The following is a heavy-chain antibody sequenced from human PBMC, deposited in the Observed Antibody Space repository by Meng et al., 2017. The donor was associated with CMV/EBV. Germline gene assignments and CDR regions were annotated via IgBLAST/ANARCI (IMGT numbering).Heavy chain of an antibody. CDR3: ARDYRGSYYP. D-gene: IGHD1-26*01. CDR2: ISSSSSYI. Sequence: GESLKISCAASGFTFSSYSMNWVRQAPGKGLEWVSSISSSSSYIYYADSVKGRFTISRDNAKNSLYLQMNSLRAEDTAVYYCARDYRGSYYPWGQGTLVTVSS. V-gene: IGHV3-21*04. CDR1: GFTFSSYS. J-gene: IGHJ5*02.